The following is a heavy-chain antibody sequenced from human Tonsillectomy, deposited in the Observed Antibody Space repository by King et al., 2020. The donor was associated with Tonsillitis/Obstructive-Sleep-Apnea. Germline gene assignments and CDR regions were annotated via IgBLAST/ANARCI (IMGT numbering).Heavy chain of an antibody. J-gene: IGHJ4*02. D-gene: IGHD6-19*01. Sequence: QLVQSGGGLVQPGESLKLSCAASGFTFSGSAMHWVRQASGKGLEWVGRIRSKANSYATAYAASVKGRFTISRDDSKNTAYLQMNSLKTEDTAVYYCTSQPIAVAGKGDPFDYWGQGTLVTVSS. CDR3: TSQPIAVAGKGDPFDY. CDR1: GFTFSGSA. V-gene: IGHV3-73*01. CDR2: IRSKANSYAT.